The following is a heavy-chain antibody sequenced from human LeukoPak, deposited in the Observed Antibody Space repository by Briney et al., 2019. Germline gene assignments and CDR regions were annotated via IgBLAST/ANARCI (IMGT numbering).Heavy chain of an antibody. D-gene: IGHD3-22*01. Sequence: GASLRLSCAASGFTFRNYAMSWVRQAPGKGLEWVSAIVGNGVSTYYADSVQGRFTISRDNSKNTLYLQMNSLRAEDTAVYYCARDYSDSSGYYPHPLDAFDIWGQGTMVTVSS. V-gene: IGHV3-23*01. CDR1: GFTFRNYA. CDR2: IVGNGVST. CDR3: ARDYSDSSGYYPHPLDAFDI. J-gene: IGHJ3*02.